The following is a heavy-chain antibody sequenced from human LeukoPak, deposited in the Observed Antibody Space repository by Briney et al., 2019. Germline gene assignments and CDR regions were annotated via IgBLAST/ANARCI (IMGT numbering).Heavy chain of an antibody. D-gene: IGHD3-10*01. Sequence: SETLSLTCAVYGGSFSGYYWSWIRQPPGKGLEWIGEINHSGSTNYNPSLKSRVTISVDTSKNQFSLKLSSVTAADTAVYYCARVNSHGSGSYNWFDPWGQGTLVTVSS. CDR3: ARVNSHGSGSYNWFDP. CDR1: GGSFSGYY. V-gene: IGHV4-34*01. CDR2: INHSGST. J-gene: IGHJ5*02.